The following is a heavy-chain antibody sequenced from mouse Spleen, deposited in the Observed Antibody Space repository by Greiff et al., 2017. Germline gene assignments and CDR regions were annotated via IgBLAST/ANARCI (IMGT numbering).Heavy chain of an antibody. V-gene: IGHV1-15*01. Sequence: QVQLQQSGAELVRPGASVTLSCKASGYTFTDYEMHWVKQTPVHGLEWIGAIDPETGGTAYNQKFKGKAILTADKSSSTAYMELRSLTSEDSAVYYCTRQRPRQLGPLGYWGQGTSVTVSS. D-gene: IGHD3-2*01. J-gene: IGHJ4*01. CDR1: GYTFTDYE. CDR2: IDPETGGT. CDR3: TRQRPRQLGPLGY.